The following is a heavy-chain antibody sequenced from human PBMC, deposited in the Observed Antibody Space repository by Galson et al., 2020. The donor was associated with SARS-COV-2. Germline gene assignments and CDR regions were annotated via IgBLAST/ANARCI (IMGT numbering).Heavy chain of an antibody. D-gene: IGHD5-12*01. CDR2: IDWDDDK. J-gene: IGHJ4*02. CDR1: GMG. Sequence: GMGVTWIRQPPGKALEWLALIDWDDDKYYSTSLRTRLTISRDTSKNQVFLTMTNMDPVDTATYYCARMADGYGGYDYGSSPFDYWGQGTLVTVSS. CDR3: ARMADGYGGYDYGSSPFDY. V-gene: IGHV2-70*01.